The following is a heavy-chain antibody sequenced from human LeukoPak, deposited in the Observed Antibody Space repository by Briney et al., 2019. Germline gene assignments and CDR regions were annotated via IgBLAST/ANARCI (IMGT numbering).Heavy chain of an antibody. V-gene: IGHV4-38-2*01. Sequence: KPSETLSLTCAVSAYSISRGYYWGWIRQPPGKGLEWIGSIYYTGSTYYKPSLKSRATISVDASKNQISLKLSSVTAADTAVYFCARHKSFDYLSPIDSWGQGTLVTVSS. J-gene: IGHJ4*02. D-gene: IGHD3-9*01. CDR3: ARHKSFDYLSPIDS. CDR1: AYSISRGYY. CDR2: IYYTGST.